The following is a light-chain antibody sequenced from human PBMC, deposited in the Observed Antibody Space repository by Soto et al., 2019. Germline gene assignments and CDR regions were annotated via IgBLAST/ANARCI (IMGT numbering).Light chain of an antibody. V-gene: IGLV2-23*01. J-gene: IGLJ1*01. CDR1: SDDVGAYNS. CDR2: KGX. CDR3: CSSAPESTYV. Sequence: QAVLAQPASVSGSPGQSSTISCTGTSDDVGAYNSVSWYQQLPHKAPQVILYKGXQXXXXXSXXFSXTNSGNAASLTISGLQADDEADYFCCSSAPESTYVFGTGTKVTVL.